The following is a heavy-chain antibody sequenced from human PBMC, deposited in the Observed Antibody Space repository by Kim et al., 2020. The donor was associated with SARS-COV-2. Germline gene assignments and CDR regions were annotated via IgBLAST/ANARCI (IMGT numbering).Heavy chain of an antibody. V-gene: IGHV3-66*01. J-gene: IGHJ4*02. D-gene: IGHD3-9*01. CDR3: ARSYDILTGYSFDY. CDR1: GFTVSSNY. CDR2: IYSGGST. Sequence: GGSLRLSCAASGFTVSSNYMSWVRQAPGKGLEWVSVIYSGGSTYYADSVKGRFTISRDNSKNTLYLQMNSLRAEDTAVYYCARSYDILTGYSFDYWGQGTLVTVSS.